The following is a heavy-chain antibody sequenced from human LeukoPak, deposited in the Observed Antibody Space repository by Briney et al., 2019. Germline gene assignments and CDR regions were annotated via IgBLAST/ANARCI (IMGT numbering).Heavy chain of an antibody. CDR3: AKDLVVPAATRDNFDY. D-gene: IGHD2-2*01. Sequence: PGGSLRLSCAASGFTLSSYGMHWVRQAPGKGLEWVAFIRYDGSNKYYADSVKSRFTISRDNSKNTLYLQMNSLRAEDTAVYYCAKDLVVPAATRDNFDYWGQGTLVTVSS. CDR2: IRYDGSNK. CDR1: GFTLSSYG. V-gene: IGHV3-30*02. J-gene: IGHJ4*02.